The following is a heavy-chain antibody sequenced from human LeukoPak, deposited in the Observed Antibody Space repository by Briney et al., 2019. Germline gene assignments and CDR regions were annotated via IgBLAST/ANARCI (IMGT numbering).Heavy chain of an antibody. V-gene: IGHV1-69*06. J-gene: IGHJ6*04. D-gene: IGHD2-15*01. Sequence: SVKVSCKASGGTFSSYAISWVRQAPGQGLEWMGGIIPIFGTANYAQKFQGRVTITADKSTSTAYMELSSLRYEDTAVYYCATTGYCSGGSCYGEYYYGMDVWGKGTTVTVSS. CDR1: GGTFSSYA. CDR2: IIPIFGTA. CDR3: ATTGYCSGGSCYGEYYYGMDV.